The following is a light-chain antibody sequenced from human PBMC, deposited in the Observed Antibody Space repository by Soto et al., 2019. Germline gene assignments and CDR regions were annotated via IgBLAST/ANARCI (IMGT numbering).Light chain of an antibody. CDR3: QQYNNWPLA. CDR1: QSVSSN. CDR2: GAS. J-gene: IGKJ1*01. Sequence: EIVMTQSPATLSVSPGERATLSCRASQSVSSNLAWYQQKPGQAPRVLIYGASTRATGIPARFSGSGSGTEFTLTISSLQSEDFAVYYCQQYNNWPLAFGQGTKVEI. V-gene: IGKV3-15*01.